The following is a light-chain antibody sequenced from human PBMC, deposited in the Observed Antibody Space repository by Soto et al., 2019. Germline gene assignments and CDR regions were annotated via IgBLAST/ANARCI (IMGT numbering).Light chain of an antibody. Sequence: QSALTQPRSVSGSPGQSVTISCTGTSYDVGDYKYVSWYRQHPGKAPKLMIYDISERPSGVPDRFSGSKSGNTASLTISGLQAADEADYYCCSYAGSYSYGFGTGPKLTVL. J-gene: IGLJ1*01. CDR2: DIS. CDR3: CSYAGSYSYG. CDR1: SYDVGDYKY. V-gene: IGLV2-11*01.